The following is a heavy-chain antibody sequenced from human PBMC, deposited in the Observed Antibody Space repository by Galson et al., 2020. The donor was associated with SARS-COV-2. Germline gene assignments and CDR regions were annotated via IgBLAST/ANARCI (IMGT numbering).Heavy chain of an antibody. V-gene: IGHV1-18*04. Sequence: ASVKVSCKASGYTFTSYGISWVRQAPGQGLEWMGWISAYNGNTNYAQKLQGRVTMTTDTSTSTAYMELRSLRSDDTAVYYCARDQAGATSALYYYYYGMDVWGQGTTVTVSS. CDR1: GYTFTSYG. CDR2: ISAYNGNT. J-gene: IGHJ6*02. CDR3: ARDQAGATSALYYYYYGMDV. D-gene: IGHD1-26*01.